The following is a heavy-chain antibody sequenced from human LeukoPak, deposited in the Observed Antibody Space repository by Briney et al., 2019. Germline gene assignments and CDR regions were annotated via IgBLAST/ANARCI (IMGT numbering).Heavy chain of an antibody. Sequence: GGSLRLSCAASGFTFSNYWMHWVRQAPGKGLMWVSRIKGDGIDTIGADFVRGRFTTSRDNAKNTLYLQMNSLRAEDTATYYCVRDQSLWALDIWGQGTTVTVSS. J-gene: IGHJ3*02. V-gene: IGHV3-74*01. D-gene: IGHD1-26*01. CDR2: IKGDGIDT. CDR1: GFTFSNYW. CDR3: VRDQSLWALDI.